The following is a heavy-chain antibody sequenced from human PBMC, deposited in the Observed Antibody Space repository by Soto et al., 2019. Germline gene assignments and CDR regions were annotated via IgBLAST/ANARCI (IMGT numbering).Heavy chain of an antibody. CDR3: VASITYPYRFEF. Sequence: GGSLRLSCEPSGFTVKGNYVGWVRQAPGTGLEWVCVIFSGGGTFYGGSVRGRFTVSKDTAKNTLSLQMSRLRVEDTAQSYCVASITYPYRFEFWGQGTMVTVPS. V-gene: IGHV3-53*01. CDR1: GFTVKGNY. CDR2: IFSGGGT. J-gene: IGHJ4*02. D-gene: IGHD3-16*02.